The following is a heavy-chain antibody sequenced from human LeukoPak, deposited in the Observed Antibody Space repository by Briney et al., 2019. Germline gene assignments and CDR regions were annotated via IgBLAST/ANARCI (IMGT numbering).Heavy chain of an antibody. J-gene: IGHJ4*02. V-gene: IGHV3-74*03. Sequence: PGGSLRLSCTASGFTFRKYWMQWVRQAPGKGLVWVSHITSDGSSTTYADSVKGRFTTSRDNAKNTLYLQMNDLRAEDTAVYYCARDHLAAAGTPAYFDYWGQGTLVTVSS. CDR3: ARDHLAAAGTPAYFDY. CDR2: ITSDGSST. D-gene: IGHD6-13*01. CDR1: GFTFRKYW.